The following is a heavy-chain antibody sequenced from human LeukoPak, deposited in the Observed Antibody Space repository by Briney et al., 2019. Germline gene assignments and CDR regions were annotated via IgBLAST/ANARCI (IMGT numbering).Heavy chain of an antibody. D-gene: IGHD3-22*01. V-gene: IGHV1-69*13. CDR3: ARDRRHYYDSSGYPSDY. Sequence: GASVKVSCKASGGTFSSYAISWVRQAPGQGLEWMGGIIPIFGTANYAQKFQGRVTITADESTSTAYMELSSLRSEDTAVYYCARDRRHYYDSSGYPSDYWGQGTLVTVSS. CDR2: IIPIFGTA. J-gene: IGHJ4*02. CDR1: GGTFSSYA.